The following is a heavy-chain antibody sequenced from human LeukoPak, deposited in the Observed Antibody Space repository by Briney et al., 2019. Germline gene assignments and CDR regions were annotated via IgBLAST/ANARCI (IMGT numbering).Heavy chain of an antibody. CDR2: ISNSGGST. CDR1: GFTFNTYT. V-gene: IGHV3-23*01. J-gene: IGHJ3*02. Sequence: GESLRLSCAASGFTFNTYTMYWVRQAPGKGLEWVSGISNSGGSTYYADSVKGRFTISRDNSKNTLYLQMNSLRAKDTAVYYCASSSSYGDYRRPAFDIWGQETMVTVTS. D-gene: IGHD4-17*01. CDR3: ASSSSYGDYRRPAFDI.